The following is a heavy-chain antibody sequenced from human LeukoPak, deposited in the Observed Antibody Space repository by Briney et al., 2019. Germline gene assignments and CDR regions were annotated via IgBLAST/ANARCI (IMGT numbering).Heavy chain of an antibody. Sequence: PGGSLRLSCAASGYTFSSYSMNWVRQAPGKGLEWVSSISSSSTYIYYADSLQGRFTISRDNAKNSLYLQMNSLRAEDTAVYYCASLLDYGEMDVWGKGTTVTISS. V-gene: IGHV3-21*01. J-gene: IGHJ6*04. CDR1: GYTFSSYS. D-gene: IGHD4-17*01. CDR2: ISSSSTYI. CDR3: ASLLDYGEMDV.